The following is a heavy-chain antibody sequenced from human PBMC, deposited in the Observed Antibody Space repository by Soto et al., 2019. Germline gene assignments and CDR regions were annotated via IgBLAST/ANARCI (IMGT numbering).Heavy chain of an antibody. Sequence: QVQLVQSGPEVRKPGASVKVSCKASGYIFSRYGISWVRQAPGQGLEWMAWISGYNGNTKFGEGVQGRVNVTTDTSTSTAYMELRSLRSDDTAVYYCAREAAAERNYYGLEVWGQGTTVIVSS. CDR3: AREAAAERNYYGLEV. CDR2: ISGYNGNT. V-gene: IGHV1-18*04. J-gene: IGHJ6*02. CDR1: GYIFSRYG. D-gene: IGHD6-13*01.